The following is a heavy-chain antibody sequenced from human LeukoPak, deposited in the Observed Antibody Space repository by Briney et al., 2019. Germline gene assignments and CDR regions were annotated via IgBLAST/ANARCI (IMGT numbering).Heavy chain of an antibody. Sequence: GGSLRLPCAASGFTFSDYAMHWVRQAPGKGLEWVAVISYDGNNKEYADSVKGRFTISRDNSKSTVYLQVNSLRSEDTAVFYCARDPLNRRWGSYYFDYWGQGTLVTVSS. CDR1: GFTFSDYA. CDR3: ARDPLNRRWGSYYFDY. J-gene: IGHJ4*02. D-gene: IGHD7-27*01. V-gene: IGHV3-30-3*01. CDR2: ISYDGNNK.